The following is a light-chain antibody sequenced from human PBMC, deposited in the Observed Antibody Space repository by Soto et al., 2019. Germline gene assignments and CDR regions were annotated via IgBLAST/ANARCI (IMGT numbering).Light chain of an antibody. V-gene: IGKV3-20*01. Sequence: VLTQSPCTLSLSPGERATLSCRASQSVSSSYLAWYQQKPGQAPRLLIYGASSRATGIPDRFSGSGSGTDFTLTISRLEPEDFAVYYCQQYGSSPRTFGQGTKVDIK. CDR1: QSVSSSY. J-gene: IGKJ1*01. CDR3: QQYGSSPRT. CDR2: GAS.